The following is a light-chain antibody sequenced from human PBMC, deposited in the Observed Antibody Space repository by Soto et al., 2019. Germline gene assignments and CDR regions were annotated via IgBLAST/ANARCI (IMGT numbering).Light chain of an antibody. J-gene: IGKJ3*01. V-gene: IGKV1-33*01. CDR2: AAS. Sequence: DLQMTQSPSSLSASVGDRVTITCQASQDISNYLNWYQQKPGKAPKLLIYAASNLEIGLPSRFSGSGSGTDFTFTISSVQAEDIATYYCQQYHNLPLGGTFGPGTKVDIK. CDR1: QDISNY. CDR3: QQYHNLPLGGT.